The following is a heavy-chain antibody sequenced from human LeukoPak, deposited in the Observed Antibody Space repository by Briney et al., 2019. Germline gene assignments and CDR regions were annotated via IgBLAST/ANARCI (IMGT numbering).Heavy chain of an antibody. CDR2: IYYSGST. V-gene: IGHV4-59*01. Sequence: SSETLSLTCTVSGGSICSYYWSWIRQPPGKGLEWIGYIYYSGSTNYNPSLKSRVTISVDTSKNQFSLKLSSVTAADTAVYYCASGYYDSSGFDYWGQGTLVTVSS. J-gene: IGHJ4*02. CDR1: GGSICSYY. CDR3: ASGYYDSSGFDY. D-gene: IGHD3-22*01.